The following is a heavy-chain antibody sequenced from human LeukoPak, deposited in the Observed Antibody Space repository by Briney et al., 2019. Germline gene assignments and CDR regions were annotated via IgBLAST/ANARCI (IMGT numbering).Heavy chain of an antibody. D-gene: IGHD3-10*01. J-gene: IGHJ6*02. CDR3: AKSEDGSGRYYGMDV. V-gene: IGHV3-23*01. Sequence: GGSLRLSCEASGFTFSTYAMSWVRQAPGKGLEWVSAISGSGGSTYYADSVKGRFTISRDNSKNTLYLQMNSLRAEDTAAYYCAKSEDGSGRYYGMDVWGQGTTGTVSS. CDR2: ISGSGGST. CDR1: GFTFSTYA.